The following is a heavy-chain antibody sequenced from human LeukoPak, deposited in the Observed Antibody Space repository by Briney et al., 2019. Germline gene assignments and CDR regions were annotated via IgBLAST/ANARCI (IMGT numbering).Heavy chain of an antibody. D-gene: IGHD4-23*01. V-gene: IGHV3-21*01. Sequence: PGGSLRLSCAASGFTFSSYSMNWVRQAPGKGLEWVSSISSSSSYIYYADSVKGRFTISGDNAKNSLYLQMNSLGAEDTAVYYCALLKALVDYGGNSVVDYWGQGTLVTVSS. CDR1: GFTFSSYS. CDR3: ALLKALVDYGGNSVVDY. J-gene: IGHJ4*02. CDR2: ISSSSSYI.